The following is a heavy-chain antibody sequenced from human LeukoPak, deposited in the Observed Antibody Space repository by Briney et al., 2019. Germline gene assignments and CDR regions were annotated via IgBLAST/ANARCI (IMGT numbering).Heavy chain of an antibody. CDR1: GYTFTSYA. J-gene: IGHJ5*02. CDR3: ARDLDGDSNS. D-gene: IGHD4-17*01. CDR2: ISTYNGNT. V-gene: IGHV1-18*04. Sequence: ASVTVSCKTSGYTFTSYAISWVRQAPGQGLEWMGWISTYNGNTNYAQKLQGRVTMTTDTSTSTAYLELRSLRSDDTAVYYCARDLDGDSNSWGQGTLVTVSS.